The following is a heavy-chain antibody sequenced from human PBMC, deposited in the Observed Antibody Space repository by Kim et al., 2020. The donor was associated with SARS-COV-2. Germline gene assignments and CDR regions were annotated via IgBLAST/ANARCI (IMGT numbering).Heavy chain of an antibody. D-gene: IGHD2-21*02. J-gene: IGHJ6*03. CDR3: ARDRVTLDYYYYYYMDV. CDR2: INWNGGST. CDR1: GFTFDDYG. Sequence: GGSLRLSCAASGFTFDDYGMSWVHQAPGKGLEWVSGINWNGGSTGYADSVKGRFTISRDNAKNSLYLQMNSLRAEDTALYYCARDRVTLDYYYYYYMDVWGKGTTVTVSS. V-gene: IGHV3-20*04.